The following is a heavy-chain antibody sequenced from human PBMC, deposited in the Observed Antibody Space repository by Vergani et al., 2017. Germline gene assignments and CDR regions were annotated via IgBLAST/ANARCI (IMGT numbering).Heavy chain of an antibody. CDR2: ISSNGGST. CDR1: GFTFSSYA. J-gene: IGHJ4*02. CDR3: VKDNYYYDRSGHFDY. Sequence: EVQLVESGGGLVQPGGSLRLSCSASGFTFSSYAMHWVRQAPGKGLEYVSGISSNGGSTNYADSVKGRFTISRDNSTNTLYLQMNSLRTEDTAVYYCVKDNYYYDRSGHFDYRGQGTLVTVSS. V-gene: IGHV3-64D*06. D-gene: IGHD3-22*01.